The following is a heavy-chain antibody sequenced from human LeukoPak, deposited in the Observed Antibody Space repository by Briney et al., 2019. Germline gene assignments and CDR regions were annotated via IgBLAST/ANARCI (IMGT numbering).Heavy chain of an antibody. V-gene: IGHV4-34*01. CDR1: GGSFSGYY. CDR3: ARGSNCYDSRGYYGAPPEYFQH. CDR2: INHSGSP. D-gene: IGHD3-22*01. J-gene: IGHJ1*01. Sequence: PSETLSLTCAVYGGSFSGYYWSWIRQPPGQGLEWIGEINHSGSPNYNPSLKSRVTISVDTSKNQFSLKLSSVTAADTAVYYCARGSNCYDSRGYYGAPPEYFQHWGQGTLVTVSS.